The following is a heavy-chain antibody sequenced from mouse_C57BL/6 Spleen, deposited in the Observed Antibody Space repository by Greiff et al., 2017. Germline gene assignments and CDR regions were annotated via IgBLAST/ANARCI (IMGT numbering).Heavy chain of an antibody. CDR1: GYTFTSYW. V-gene: IGHV1-69*01. J-gene: IGHJ3*01. CDR2: IDPTDSYT. D-gene: IGHD2-3*01. CDR3: ARWGGYYWFAY. Sequence: QVQLQQPGAELVMPGASVKLSCKASGYTFTSYWMHWVKQRPGQGLEWIGEIDPTDSYTNYNQKFKGKSTLTVDKSSSTAYMQLSSLSSEDSAVYYCARWGGYYWFAYGGQGTLLTVSA.